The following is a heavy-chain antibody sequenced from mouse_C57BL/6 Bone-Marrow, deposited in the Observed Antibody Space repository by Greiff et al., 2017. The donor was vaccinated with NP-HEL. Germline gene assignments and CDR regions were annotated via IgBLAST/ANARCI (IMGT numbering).Heavy chain of an antibody. V-gene: IGHV1-85*01. CDR2: IYPRDGST. D-gene: IGHD1-1*01. J-gene: IGHJ1*03. Sequence: QVQLQQSGPELVKPGASVKLSCKASGYTFTSYDINWVKQRPGQGLEWIGWIYPRDGSTKYNEKFKGKATLTVDTSSSTAYMELHSLTSEDSAVYFCARSIYYYEGYFDVWGTGTTVTVSS. CDR3: ARSIYYYEGYFDV. CDR1: GYTFTSYD.